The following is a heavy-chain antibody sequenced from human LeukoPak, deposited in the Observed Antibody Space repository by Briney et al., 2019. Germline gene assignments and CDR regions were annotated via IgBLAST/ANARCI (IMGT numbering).Heavy chain of an antibody. V-gene: IGHV4-38-2*01. CDR3: ASLLRAGVDY. D-gene: IGHD6-13*01. CDR2: IYHSGST. J-gene: IGHJ4*02. Sequence: SETLSLTCAVSGYSISSGYYWGWIRQPPGKGLEWIGSIYHSGSTYYNPSLKSQVTISVDTSKNQFSLKLSSVTAADTAVYYCASLLRAGVDYWGQGTLVTVSS. CDR1: GYSISSGYY.